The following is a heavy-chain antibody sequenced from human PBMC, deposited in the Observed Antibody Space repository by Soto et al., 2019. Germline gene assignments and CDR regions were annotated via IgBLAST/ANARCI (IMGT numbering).Heavy chain of an antibody. CDR3: TTPYCSSTSCYLGALYYYYYMGV. CDR1: GFTFTNAW. D-gene: IGHD2-2*01. J-gene: IGHJ6*03. Sequence: GGSLRLSCAASGFTFTNAWMNWVRQAPGKGLEWVGRIKSKTDGGTTDYAAPVKGRFTISRDDSENTLYLQMNSLKIEDTAVYYCTTPYCSSTSCYLGALYYYYYMGVWGKGTTVTVSS. V-gene: IGHV3-15*01. CDR2: IKSKTDGGTT.